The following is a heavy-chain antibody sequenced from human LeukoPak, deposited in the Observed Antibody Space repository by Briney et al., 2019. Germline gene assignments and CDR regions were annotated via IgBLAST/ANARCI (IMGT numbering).Heavy chain of an antibody. CDR3: AREVVPAASDY. J-gene: IGHJ4*02. V-gene: IGHV1-46*01. CDR1: GYTFSSYY. Sequence: ASVKVSCKASGYTFSSYYMHWVRQAPGQGLEWMGIINPRGDSSGKSRSYAQKFQGRVTMTRDMSTRTVYMELSSLRSEDTAVYYCAREVVPAASDYWGQGTLVTVSS. CDR2: INPRGDSSGKSR. D-gene: IGHD2-2*01.